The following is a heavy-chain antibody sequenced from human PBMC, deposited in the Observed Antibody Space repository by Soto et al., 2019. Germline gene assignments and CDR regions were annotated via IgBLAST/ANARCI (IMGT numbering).Heavy chain of an antibody. CDR2: ISHDGTNK. V-gene: IGHV3-30*03. CDR1: GFTFSAYG. D-gene: IGHD4-17*01. J-gene: IGHJ4*02. Sequence: PGGSLRLSCEVSGFTFSAYGMHWVRQAPGKGLERVAAISHDGTNKNYGDSVKGRFTISRDISKNTLYLQMNSLRAEDTSVYYCARDNGYGGIYYFDYWGQGTLVTVSS. CDR3: ARDNGYGGIYYFDY.